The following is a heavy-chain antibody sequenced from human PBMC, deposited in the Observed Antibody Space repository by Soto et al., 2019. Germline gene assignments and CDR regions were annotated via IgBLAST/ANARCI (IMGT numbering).Heavy chain of an antibody. D-gene: IGHD2-15*01. CDR3: ARPYCSGGSCYDPRNDAFDI. CDR1: GFTFDEYG. Sequence: GGSLRLSCAVSGFTFDEYGMSWVRQAPGKGLEWVSGIKWNGGSTGYADSVKGRFTISRDNAKNSLYLQMNSLRAEDTALYHCARPYCSGGSCYDPRNDAFDIWGQGTMVTVSS. V-gene: IGHV3-20*01. CDR2: IKWNGGST. J-gene: IGHJ3*02.